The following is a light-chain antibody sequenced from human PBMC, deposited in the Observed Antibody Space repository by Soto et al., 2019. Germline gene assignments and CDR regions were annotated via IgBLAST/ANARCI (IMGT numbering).Light chain of an antibody. CDR1: QSVSNSY. V-gene: IGKV3-20*01. Sequence: EIVLTQSPGTLSLSPGERATLSCRASQSVSNSYLAWYQQKPGQAPRLLIYGASSRATGIPDRFSGSGSGTDFALTISRLEPEDFAVYHCKQYGGSPWTFGKGTKVEIK. CDR3: KQYGGSPWT. J-gene: IGKJ1*01. CDR2: GAS.